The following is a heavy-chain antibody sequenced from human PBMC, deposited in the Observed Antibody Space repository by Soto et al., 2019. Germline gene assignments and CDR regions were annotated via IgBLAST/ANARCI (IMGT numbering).Heavy chain of an antibody. Sequence: SVKVSCKASGGTFSSYTISWVRQAPGQGLEWMGRIIPILGIANYAQKFQGRVTITADKSTSTAYMELSSLRSEDTAVYYCARGFHDYSNYGFDPWGQGTLVTVSS. V-gene: IGHV1-69*02. CDR3: ARGFHDYSNYGFDP. D-gene: IGHD4-4*01. CDR2: IIPILGIA. CDR1: GGTFSSYT. J-gene: IGHJ5*02.